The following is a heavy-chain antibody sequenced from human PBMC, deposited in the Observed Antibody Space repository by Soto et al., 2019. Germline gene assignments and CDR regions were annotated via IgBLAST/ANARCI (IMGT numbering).Heavy chain of an antibody. CDR2: IYYRGNA. CDR1: DDSINSDKYY. V-gene: IGHV4-39*01. J-gene: IGHJ4*02. CDR3: ARGAPSRWLNFDY. Sequence: SETLSLTCSVSDDSINSDKYYWGWIRQPPGKGLEWIGSIYYRGNAYYNPSLQTRVTISLDKSKSQFSLKLSSVTAADTAVYYCARGAPSRWLNFDYWGQGTLVTVSS. D-gene: IGHD6-19*01.